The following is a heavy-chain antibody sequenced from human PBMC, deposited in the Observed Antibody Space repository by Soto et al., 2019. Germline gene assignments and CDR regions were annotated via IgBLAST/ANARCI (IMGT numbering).Heavy chain of an antibody. V-gene: IGHV1-69*04. D-gene: IGHD4-17*01. CDR1: GGTFSSYT. CDR3: ARDPYRYGDYVPYYFDY. Sequence: SVKVSCKASGGTFSSYTISWVRQAPGQGLEWMGRIIPILGIANYAQKFQGRVTITADKSTSTAYMELSGLRSEDTAVYYCARDPYRYGDYVPYYFDYWGQGTLVTVSS. CDR2: IIPILGIA. J-gene: IGHJ4*02.